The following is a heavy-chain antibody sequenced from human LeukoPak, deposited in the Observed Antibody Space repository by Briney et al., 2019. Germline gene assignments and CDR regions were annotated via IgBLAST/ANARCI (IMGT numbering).Heavy chain of an antibody. CDR1: GGSFSGYY. Sequence: SETLSLTCAVYGGSFSGYYWSWIRQPPGKGLEWIGEINHSGSTNYNPSLKSRVTISVDTSKNQFSLKLSSVTAADTAVYYCARGSSSWYGSLFDYWGQGTLVTVSS. CDR3: ARGSSSWYGSLFDY. D-gene: IGHD6-13*01. J-gene: IGHJ4*02. V-gene: IGHV4-34*01. CDR2: INHSGST.